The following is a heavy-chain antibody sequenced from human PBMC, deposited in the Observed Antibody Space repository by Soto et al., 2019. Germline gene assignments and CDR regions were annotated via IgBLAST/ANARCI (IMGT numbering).Heavy chain of an antibody. V-gene: IGHV5-51*01. J-gene: IGHJ3*02. D-gene: IGHD3-10*01. CDR3: ARGPLMVRGVTINPKHAFDI. Sequence: GESLKISCKGSGYSFTSYWIGWVRQMPGKGLEWMGIIYPGDSDTRYSPSFQGQVTISADKSISTAYLQWSSLKASDTAMYYCARGPLMVRGVTINPKHAFDIWGQGTMVTVSS. CDR2: IYPGDSDT. CDR1: GYSFTSYW.